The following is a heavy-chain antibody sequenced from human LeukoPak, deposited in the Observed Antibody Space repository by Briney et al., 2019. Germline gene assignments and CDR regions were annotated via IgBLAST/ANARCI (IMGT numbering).Heavy chain of an antibody. CDR3: ARLRKRWFDY. Sequence: PSETLSLTCTVSGYSISSGYYWGWIRQPPGKGLEWIGSIYHSGSTYYNPSLKSRVTISVDTSKNQFSLKLSSVTAADTAVYYCARLRKRWFDYWGQGTLVTVSS. CDR1: GYSISSGYY. CDR2: IYHSGST. J-gene: IGHJ4*02. D-gene: IGHD5-12*01. V-gene: IGHV4-38-2*02.